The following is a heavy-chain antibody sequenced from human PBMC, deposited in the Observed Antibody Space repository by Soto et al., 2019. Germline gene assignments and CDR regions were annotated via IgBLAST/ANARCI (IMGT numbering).Heavy chain of an antibody. CDR2: IIPIFGTA. V-gene: IGHV1-69*01. CDR3: ARTLLGDNLIQTGYYFDY. CDR1: GGTFSSYA. D-gene: IGHD1-20*01. J-gene: IGHJ4*02. Sequence: QVQLVQSGAEVKKPGSSVKVSCKASGGTFSSYAISWVRQAPGQGLEWMGGIIPIFGTANYAQKFQGRVTITADDATSTGYMVLSSLRAEDTAVYYCARTLLGDNLIQTGYYFDYWGQGTLVTVSS.